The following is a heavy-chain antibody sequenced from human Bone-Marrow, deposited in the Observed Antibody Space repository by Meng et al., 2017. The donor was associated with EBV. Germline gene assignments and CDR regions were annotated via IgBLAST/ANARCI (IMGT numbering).Heavy chain of an antibody. D-gene: IGHD4-11*01. Sequence: QTTLKGPGPTLVKPPQNLTLTCTFPGSSLSTSGVGVGWIRQPPGKALEWLALIYWDDDKRYSPSLKSRLTITKDTSKNQVVLTMTNMDPVDTATYYCAHRRDDYTNYWYFDLWGRGTLVTVSS. J-gene: IGHJ2*01. CDR1: GSSLSTSGVG. V-gene: IGHV2-5*02. CDR3: AHRRDDYTNYWYFDL. CDR2: IYWDDDK.